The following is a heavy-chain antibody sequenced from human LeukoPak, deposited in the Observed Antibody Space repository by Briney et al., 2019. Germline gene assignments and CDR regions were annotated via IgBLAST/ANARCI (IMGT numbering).Heavy chain of an antibody. CDR1: GYTFTSYG. J-gene: IGHJ3*02. Sequence: PKASVKVSCKASGYTFTSYGISWVRQAPGQGLEWMGWISAYNGNTNYAQKFQGRVTMTTDTSTSTVYMELRSLRSDDTAVYYCARGGRWELPRPYAFDIWGQGTMVTVSS. V-gene: IGHV1-18*01. CDR2: ISAYNGNT. D-gene: IGHD1-26*01. CDR3: ARGGRWELPRPYAFDI.